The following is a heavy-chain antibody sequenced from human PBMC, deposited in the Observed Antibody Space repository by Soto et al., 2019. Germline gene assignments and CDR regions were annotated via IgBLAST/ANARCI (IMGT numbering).Heavy chain of an antibody. CDR3: ARVAYDTSAYYPSYFDN. D-gene: IGHD3-22*01. J-gene: IGHJ4*02. CDR2: IYYSGTT. Sequence: ASETLSLTCTVSGGSINNYYWSWIRQTPGKGLEWIGYIYYSGTTSYNPSLKSRVTISVDTSKNHFPLKLSSVTAADTAVYYCARVAYDTSAYYPSYFDNWGQGTLVTVSS. CDR1: GGSINNYY. V-gene: IGHV4-59*01.